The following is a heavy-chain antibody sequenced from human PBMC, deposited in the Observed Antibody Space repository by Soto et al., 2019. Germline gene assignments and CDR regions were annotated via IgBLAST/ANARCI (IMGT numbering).Heavy chain of an antibody. D-gene: IGHD6-19*01. V-gene: IGHV4-34*01. CDR2: INHSGST. CDR3: ARTFIAVAPVRYFQH. Sequence: SETLSLTCTVSGVSISSYYWSWIRQPPGKGLEWIGEINHSGSTNYNPSLKSRVTISVDTSKNQFSLKLSSVTAADTAVYYCARTFIAVAPVRYFQHWGQGTLVTVSS. J-gene: IGHJ1*01. CDR1: GVSISSYY.